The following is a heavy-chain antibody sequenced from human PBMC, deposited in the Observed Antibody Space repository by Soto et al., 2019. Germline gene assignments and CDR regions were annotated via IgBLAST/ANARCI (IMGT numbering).Heavy chain of an antibody. D-gene: IGHD3-22*01. CDR2: IYWNDDK. CDR1: GFSLSTSGVG. Sequence: SGPTLVNPTQTLTLTCTFSGFSLSTSGVGVGWIRQPPGKALEWLALIYWNDDKRYSPSLKRRLTITKDTSKNQVVLTMTNMDPVDTATYYCAREIVVVITTVVGGFDYWGQGTLVTVSS. J-gene: IGHJ4*02. CDR3: AREIVVVITTVVGGFDY. V-gene: IGHV2-5*01.